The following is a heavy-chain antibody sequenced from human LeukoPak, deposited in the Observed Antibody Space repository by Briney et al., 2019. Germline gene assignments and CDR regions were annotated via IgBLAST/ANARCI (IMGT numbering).Heavy chain of an antibody. D-gene: IGHD3-9*01. CDR1: GFTFSDHY. V-gene: IGHV3-72*01. Sequence: PGGSLRLSCAASGFTFSDHYMDWVRQAPGKGLEWVGRTRNKANSYTTEYAASVKGRFTISRDDSKNSLYLQMNSLKTEDTAVYYCARVEHDILTGSCQNIDYWGQGTLVTVSS. J-gene: IGHJ4*02. CDR2: TRNKANSYTT. CDR3: ARVEHDILTGSCQNIDY.